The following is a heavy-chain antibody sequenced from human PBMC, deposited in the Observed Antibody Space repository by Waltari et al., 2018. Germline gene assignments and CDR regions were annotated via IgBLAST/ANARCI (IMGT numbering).Heavy chain of an antibody. D-gene: IGHD4-4*01. CDR2: INHSGST. J-gene: IGHJ4*02. V-gene: IGHV4-34*01. Sequence: QVQLQQWGAGLLKPSETLSLTCAVYGGSFSGYYWSWIRQPPGKGLEWIGEINHSGSTNYNPTRKSRVTRAVDTSKNQFSLKRSSVTAADTAVYYCVRGRVTTTLDYWGQGVLVTVSS. CDR1: GGSFSGYY. CDR3: VRGRVTTTLDY.